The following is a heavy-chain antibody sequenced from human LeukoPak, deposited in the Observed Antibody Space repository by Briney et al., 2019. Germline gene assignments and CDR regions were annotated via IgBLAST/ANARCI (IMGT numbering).Heavy chain of an antibody. CDR3: ARAYYYDSSGYSPFDP. D-gene: IGHD3-22*01. J-gene: IGHJ5*02. V-gene: IGHV1-69*05. Sequence: SVKVPCKASGGTFSSYAISWVRQAPGQGLEWMGGIIPIFGTANYAQKFQGRVTITTDESTSTAYMELSSLRSEDTAVYYCARAYYYDSSGYSPFDPWGQGTLVTVSS. CDR2: IIPIFGTA. CDR1: GGTFSSYA.